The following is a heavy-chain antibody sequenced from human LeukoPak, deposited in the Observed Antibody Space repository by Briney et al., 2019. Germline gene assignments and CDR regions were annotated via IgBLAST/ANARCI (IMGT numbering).Heavy chain of an antibody. CDR3: ARSHDYGDYGTDY. Sequence: PSETLSLTCTVSGGSISSYYWSWIRQPPGKGLEWIGYIYYSGSTNYNPSLKSRVTISVDTSKNQFSLKLSSVTAADTAVYYCARSHDYGDYGTDYWGQGTLVTASS. D-gene: IGHD4-17*01. CDR2: IYYSGST. V-gene: IGHV4-59*01. J-gene: IGHJ4*02. CDR1: GGSISSYY.